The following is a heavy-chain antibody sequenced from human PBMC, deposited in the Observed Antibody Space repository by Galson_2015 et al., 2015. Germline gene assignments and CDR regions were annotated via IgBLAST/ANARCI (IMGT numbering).Heavy chain of an antibody. CDR3: ARVGGDIAARTWGYFDY. V-gene: IGHV3-30-3*01. CDR2: ISYDGSNK. Sequence: SLRLSCAASGFTFSSYAMHWVRQAPGKGLEWVAVISYDGSNKFYADSVKGRFTISRDNSKNTLCLQMNSLRPEDTAVYYCARVGGDIAARTWGYFDYWGQGTLVTVSS. CDR1: GFTFSSYA. J-gene: IGHJ4*02. D-gene: IGHD6-6*01.